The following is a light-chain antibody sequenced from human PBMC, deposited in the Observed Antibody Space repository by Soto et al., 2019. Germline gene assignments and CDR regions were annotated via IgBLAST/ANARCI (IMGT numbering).Light chain of an antibody. CDR2: AAS. CDR1: QSISNH. Sequence: IQMTHSPSSLSASLEDMVIMTFRASQSISNHVNWYQQKPGKAPKLLIFAASSLQSGVPSRFSGSRSGPDFTLTISSLQPEDFATYYCQQSYSSPPTFGQGTKVDIK. CDR3: QQSYSSPPT. V-gene: IGKV1-39*01. J-gene: IGKJ1*01.